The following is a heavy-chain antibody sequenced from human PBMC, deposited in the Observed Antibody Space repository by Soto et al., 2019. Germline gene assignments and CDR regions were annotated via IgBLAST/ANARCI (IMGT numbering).Heavy chain of an antibody. J-gene: IGHJ6*02. Sequence: GASVKVSCKASGYTFTRYALHWVRQAPGQGLEWMGWINPGTGNTNYAQKLQGRVTMTTDTSTRTAYMELRSLRSDDTAVYYCAREGVAAYYYYGMDVWGQGTPVTVSS. CDR2: INPGTGNT. V-gene: IGHV1-18*01. CDR3: AREGVAAYYYYGMDV. CDR1: GYTFTRYA. D-gene: IGHD5-12*01.